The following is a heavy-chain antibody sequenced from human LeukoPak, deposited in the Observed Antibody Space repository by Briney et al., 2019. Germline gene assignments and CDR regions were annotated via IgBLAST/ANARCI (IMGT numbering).Heavy chain of an antibody. CDR2: IYYSGST. CDR3: ARDGSGNSNYFDF. J-gene: IGHJ4*02. Sequence: PSETLSLTCAVYGGSFSGYSWTWIRQPPGKGLEWIGSIYYSGSTYYSPSLKSRVTISVDTSKNQFSLKLSSVTAADTAVYHCARDGSGNSNYFDFWGQGTLVTVSS. D-gene: IGHD3-10*01. V-gene: IGHV4-34*01. CDR1: GGSFSGYS.